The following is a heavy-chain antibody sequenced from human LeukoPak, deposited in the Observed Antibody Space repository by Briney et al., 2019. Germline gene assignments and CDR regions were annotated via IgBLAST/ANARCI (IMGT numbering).Heavy chain of an antibody. D-gene: IGHD3-22*01. CDR1: GLTFSTSS. J-gene: IGHJ4*02. CDR3: ARGAYYDY. CDR2: ISSSSSYI. V-gene: IGHV3-21*01. Sequence: GGSLRLSCAASGLTFSTSSMNWVRQAPGKGLEWVSSISSSSSYIYYAGSVKGRFTISRDNAKNSLYLQMNSLRVEDTAVYYCARGAYYDYWGQGTLVTVSS.